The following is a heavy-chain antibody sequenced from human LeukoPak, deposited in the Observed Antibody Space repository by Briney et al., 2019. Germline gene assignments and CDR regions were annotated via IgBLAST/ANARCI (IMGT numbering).Heavy chain of an antibody. Sequence: SETLSLTCAVSGASVNSGSYYWSWIRQHPGKGLEWIGYIYYTGITNYNPSLKSRVTISVDTSKNQFSLNLNSVTAADTAVYYCATSQCGSDCYLAGDYWGQGTLVTVSP. CDR1: GASVNSGSYY. D-gene: IGHD2-21*02. CDR2: IYYTGIT. J-gene: IGHJ4*02. V-gene: IGHV4-61*01. CDR3: ATSQCGSDCYLAGDY.